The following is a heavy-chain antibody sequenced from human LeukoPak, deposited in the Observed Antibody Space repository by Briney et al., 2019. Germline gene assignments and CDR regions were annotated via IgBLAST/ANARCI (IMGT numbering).Heavy chain of an antibody. Sequence: SLRLSCAASGFTFDDYAMHWVRQAPGKGLEWVSGISWNSGNIGYADSVKGRFTISRDNARNSLYLQMNSLRAEDTAFYYCAKNIAIVAAPSSYGLDVWSQGTTVTVSS. CDR2: ISWNSGNI. J-gene: IGHJ6*02. CDR3: AKNIAIVAAPSSYGLDV. V-gene: IGHV3-9*01. CDR1: GFTFDDYA. D-gene: IGHD6-6*01.